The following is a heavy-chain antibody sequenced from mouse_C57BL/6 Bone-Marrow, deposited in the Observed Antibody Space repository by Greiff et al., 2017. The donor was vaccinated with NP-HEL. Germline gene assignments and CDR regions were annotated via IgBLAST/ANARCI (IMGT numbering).Heavy chain of an antibody. CDR3: TSSLFPPDY. Sequence: VQLQQSGAELVRPGASVKLSCTASGFNIKDDSMHWVKQRPEQGLEWIGWIDPENGDTEYASKFQGKATITADTSANTAYLQLSSLTSEDTAVYYCTSSLFPPDYWGQGTTLTVSS. CDR1: GFNIKDDS. CDR2: IDPENGDT. V-gene: IGHV14-4*01. J-gene: IGHJ2*01.